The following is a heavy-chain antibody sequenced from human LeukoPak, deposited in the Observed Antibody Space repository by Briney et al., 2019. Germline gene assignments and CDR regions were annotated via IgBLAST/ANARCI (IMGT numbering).Heavy chain of an antibody. CDR3: ARAPEHYYGSGSYRDLDY. Sequence: ASVKVSCKASGYTFTDYYIHWVRQAPGQGLEWMGWINPNSGATDYARKFQDRVSMTRDTSTSTAYMELISLRSEDTAVYYCARAPEHYYGSGSYRDLDYWGQGTLVTVSS. CDR1: GYTFTDYY. V-gene: IGHV1-2*02. J-gene: IGHJ4*02. D-gene: IGHD3-10*01. CDR2: INPNSGAT.